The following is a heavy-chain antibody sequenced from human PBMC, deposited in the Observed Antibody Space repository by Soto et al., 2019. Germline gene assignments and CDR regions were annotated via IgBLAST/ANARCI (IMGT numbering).Heavy chain of an antibody. Sequence: GGSLRLSCAASGFTFSSYSMNWVRQAPGKGLEWVSYISSSSSTIYYADSVKGRFTISRDNAKNSLYLQMNSLRAEDTAVYYCARGWSVLRFLEWLPSFDYWGQGTLVTVSS. V-gene: IGHV3-48*01. CDR2: ISSSSSTI. D-gene: IGHD3-3*01. CDR1: GFTFSSYS. CDR3: ARGWSVLRFLEWLPSFDY. J-gene: IGHJ4*02.